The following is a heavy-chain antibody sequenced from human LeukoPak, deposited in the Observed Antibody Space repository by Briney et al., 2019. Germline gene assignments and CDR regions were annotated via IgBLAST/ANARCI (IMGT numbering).Heavy chain of an antibody. CDR1: GFTFSNYA. CDR3: AKDLAGSGSYSFDY. J-gene: IGHJ4*02. V-gene: IGHV3-23*01. CDR2: ISGSGGST. Sequence: GGSVRLSCAASGFTFSNYAMNWVRQAPGRGLEWVSAISGSGGSTYYADSVKGRFTISRDNSKNTLYLQMNSLRAEDTAVYYCAKDLAGSGSYSFDYWGQGTLVTVSS. D-gene: IGHD1-26*01.